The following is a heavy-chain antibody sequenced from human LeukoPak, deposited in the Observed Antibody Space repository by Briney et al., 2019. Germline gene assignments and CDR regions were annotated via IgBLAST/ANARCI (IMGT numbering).Heavy chain of an antibody. D-gene: IGHD7-27*01. CDR3: ARNWGFNYYMDV. J-gene: IGHJ6*03. Sequence: GGSLRLSCAASGFTFSSYSMNWVRQAPGKGLEWVSYISSSSTTIYYADSVRGRFTISRDNAKNSLYLQMNSLRAEDTAVYYCARNWGFNYYMDVWGKGSTVTVYS. CDR2: ISSSSTTI. CDR1: GFTFSSYS. V-gene: IGHV3-48*04.